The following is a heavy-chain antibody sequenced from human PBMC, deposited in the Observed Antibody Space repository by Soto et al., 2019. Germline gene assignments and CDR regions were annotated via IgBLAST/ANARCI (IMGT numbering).Heavy chain of an antibody. V-gene: IGHV4-61*01. Sequence: QVQLQESGPGLVKPSETLYLTCTVSGGSVSSGSYYWSWLRQPPGQGLEWSGYIYDSGSTNYKPALKSRVTISVDTSTNQFSLKLSSVTAADTAVYYCALATDDGDDNDAFDIWGQGTMVTVSS. CDR1: GGSVSSGSYY. CDR3: ALATDDGDDNDAFDI. D-gene: IGHD4-17*01. CDR2: IYDSGST. J-gene: IGHJ3*02.